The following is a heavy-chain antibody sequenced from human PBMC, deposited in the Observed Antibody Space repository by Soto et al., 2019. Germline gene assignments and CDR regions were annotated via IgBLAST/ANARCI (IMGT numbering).Heavy chain of an antibody. J-gene: IGHJ4*02. CDR2: IYYSGST. CDR1: GGSISSSSYY. Sequence: PSETLSLTCTVSGGSISSSSYYWGWIRQPPGKGLEWIENIYYSGSTNYNPSLKSRVTISIDTSKNQFSLKLNSVTAADTAVYYCARHKITRLFDYWGQGTLVTLAS. V-gene: IGHV4-39*01. D-gene: IGHD3-10*01. CDR3: ARHKITRLFDY.